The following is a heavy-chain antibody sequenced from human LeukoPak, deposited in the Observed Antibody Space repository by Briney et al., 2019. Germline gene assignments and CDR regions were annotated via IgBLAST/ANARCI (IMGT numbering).Heavy chain of an antibody. D-gene: IGHD5-24*01. J-gene: IGHJ5*02. CDR2: IRGVGSST. CDR1: GFTISSFH. CDR3: APVGRDGFNHNRYVL. V-gene: IGHV3-48*03. Sequence: GGSLRLSCVASGFTISSFHMAWVRQAPGKGLEWVSYIRGVGSSTHYADSVKGRFTISRDNAKNSLYLQMNRLRDEGPGFYYCAPVGRDGFNHNRYVLWGQGTMLTVSS.